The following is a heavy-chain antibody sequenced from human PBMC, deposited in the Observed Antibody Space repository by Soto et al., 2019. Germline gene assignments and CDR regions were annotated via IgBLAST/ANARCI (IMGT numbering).Heavy chain of an antibody. Sequence: EVQLVESGGGLVQPGRSLRLSCAASGFTFDDYAMQRVRQDPGKGLEWVSGISWNSGSIGYAVSVKGRFTISRDNAKTSLYLQMHSRIAEDTALYYCAKGRGDSGYYSLFDYWGQGTLVTVSS. CDR2: ISWNSGSI. CDR1: GFTFDDYA. D-gene: IGHD3-22*01. CDR3: AKGRGDSGYYSLFDY. J-gene: IGHJ4*02. V-gene: IGHV3-9*01.